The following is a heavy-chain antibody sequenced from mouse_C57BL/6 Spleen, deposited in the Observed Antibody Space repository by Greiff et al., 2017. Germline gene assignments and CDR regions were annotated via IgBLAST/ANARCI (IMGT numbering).Heavy chain of an antibody. CDR2: IDPEDGET. V-gene: IGHV14-2*01. D-gene: IGHD1-1*01. CDR3: ANGITTVSGRLYFDD. CDR1: GFNIKDYS. Sequence: VQLQQSGAELVKPGASVKLSCTASGFNIKDYSMHWVKQRTEQGLEWIGSIDPEDGETKYATNFQGKATVTADTSSNTAYLQLSSLTSEDTAVDYYANGITTVSGRLYFDDWGQSTTLTVSS. J-gene: IGHJ2*01.